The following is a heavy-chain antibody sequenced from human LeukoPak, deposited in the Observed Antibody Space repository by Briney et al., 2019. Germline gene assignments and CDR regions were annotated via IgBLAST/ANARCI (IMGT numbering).Heavy chain of an antibody. Sequence: GGSLRLCCAASGITFSNYWMHWVRQAPGKGLVGVSRINRDGSSTSYADSVKGRFTISRDNAKNTLYLQMNSLRAEDTAVYYCARGGGYSYGFFDYWGQGTLVTVSS. V-gene: IGHV3-74*01. CDR3: ARGGGYSYGFFDY. J-gene: IGHJ4*02. CDR2: INRDGSST. CDR1: GITFSNYW. D-gene: IGHD5-18*01.